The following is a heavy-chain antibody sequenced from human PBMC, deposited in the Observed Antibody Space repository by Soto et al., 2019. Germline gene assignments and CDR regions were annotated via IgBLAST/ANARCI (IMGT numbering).Heavy chain of an antibody. CDR1: GGSVSSGSYY. Sequence: SETLSLTCTVSGGSVSSGSYYWSWIRQPPGKGLEWIGYIYYSGSTNYNPSLKSRVTISVDTSKNQFSLKLSSVTAADTAVYYCARGGSIQLWIPDYWGQGTLVTVSS. V-gene: IGHV4-61*01. J-gene: IGHJ4*02. CDR3: ARGGSIQLWIPDY. CDR2: IYYSGST. D-gene: IGHD5-18*01.